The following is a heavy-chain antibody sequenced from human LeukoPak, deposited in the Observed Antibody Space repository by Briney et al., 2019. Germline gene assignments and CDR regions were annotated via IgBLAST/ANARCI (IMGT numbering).Heavy chain of an antibody. Sequence: PSETLSLTCAVSGGSFSGYYWTWIRQPPGKGLEWIGEINHSGNANYNPSLKSRVTISLDMSENHFSLKLTPVTAADTAVYYCARGQGTVTTHWGQGTLVTVSS. CDR2: INHSGNA. CDR3: ARGQGTVTTH. V-gene: IGHV4-34*01. CDR1: GGSFSGYY. D-gene: IGHD4-17*01. J-gene: IGHJ4*02.